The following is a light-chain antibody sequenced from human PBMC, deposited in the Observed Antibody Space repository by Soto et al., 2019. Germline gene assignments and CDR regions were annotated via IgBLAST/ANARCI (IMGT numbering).Light chain of an antibody. CDR2: EAN. J-gene: IGLJ1*01. Sequence: QSALTQPASVSGSPGQSITISCTGTSSDVGSYNLVSWYQQHPGKAPKLMIYEANKRPSGVSNRFSGSKSGNTASLTISGLQAEDEADYYCCSYAGGTRVFGSGTKVTVL. V-gene: IGLV2-23*01. CDR1: SSDVGSYNL. CDR3: CSYAGGTRV.